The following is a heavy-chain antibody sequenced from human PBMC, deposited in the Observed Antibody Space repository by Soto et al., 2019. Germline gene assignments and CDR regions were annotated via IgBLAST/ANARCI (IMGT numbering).Heavy chain of an antibody. J-gene: IGHJ3*02. CDR3: ARRYGDAFDI. CDR2: IYYSGST. V-gene: IGHV4-59*08. D-gene: IGHD4-17*01. CDR1: GGSISSYY. Sequence: QVQLQESGPGLVKPSETLSLTCTVSGGSISSYYWSWIRQPPGKGLEWIGYIYYSGSTNYNPSPKSRVTISVDTSKNQFSLKLSSVTAADTAVYYCARRYGDAFDIWGQGTMVTVSS.